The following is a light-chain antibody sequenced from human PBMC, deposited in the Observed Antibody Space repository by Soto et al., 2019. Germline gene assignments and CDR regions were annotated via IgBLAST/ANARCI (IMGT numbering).Light chain of an antibody. Sequence: EIVLTQSPATLSLSPGERATLSCRASQSVSSYLAWYQQKPGQAPRLLIYDASNRATGIPARFSGSGSGTDFTLTISSLEPDDFAVYYCQQRSNWPRGITFGPGTKVDIK. CDR3: QQRSNWPRGIT. CDR2: DAS. CDR1: QSVSSY. V-gene: IGKV3-11*01. J-gene: IGKJ3*01.